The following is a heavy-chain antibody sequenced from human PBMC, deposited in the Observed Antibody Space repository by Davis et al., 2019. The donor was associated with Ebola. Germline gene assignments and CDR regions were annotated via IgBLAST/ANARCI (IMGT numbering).Heavy chain of an antibody. J-gene: IGHJ4*02. V-gene: IGHV4-4*02. Sequence: SETLSLTCAVSGGSISSSNWWSWVRQPPGKGLEWFGELFHSGSTNYNPSRKSRVTISVDKSKNQFSLKLSSVTAADTAVYYCARENCSGGSCYAPFDYWGQGTLVTVSS. CDR2: LFHSGST. CDR1: GGSISSSNW. D-gene: IGHD2-15*01. CDR3: ARENCSGGSCYAPFDY.